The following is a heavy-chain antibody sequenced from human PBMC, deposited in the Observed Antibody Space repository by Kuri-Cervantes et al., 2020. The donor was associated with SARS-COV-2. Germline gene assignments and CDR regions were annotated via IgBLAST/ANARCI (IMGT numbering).Heavy chain of an antibody. Sequence: GESLKISCAASGFTFSSYWMSWVRQAPGKGLEWVANIKQDGSEKYYVDSVKGRFTISRDNAKNSLYLQMNSLRAEDTAVYYCARARSGSRSFDYWGQGTLVTVSS. V-gene: IGHV3-7*01. CDR3: ARARSGSRSFDY. D-gene: IGHD1-26*01. CDR1: GFTFSSYW. CDR2: IKQDGSEK. J-gene: IGHJ4*02.